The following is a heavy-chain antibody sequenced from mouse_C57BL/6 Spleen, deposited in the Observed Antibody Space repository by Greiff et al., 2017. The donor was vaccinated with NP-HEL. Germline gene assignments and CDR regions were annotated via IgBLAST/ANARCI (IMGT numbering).Heavy chain of an antibody. CDR2: IYPGDGDT. V-gene: IGHV1-82*01. CDR1: GYAFSSSW. Sequence: VQLQQSGPELVKPGASVKISCKASGYAFSSSWMNWVKQRPGKGLEWIGRIYPGDGDTNYNGKFKGKATLTADNSSSTAYMQLSSLTSEDSAVYFCARPYYGSSYEESYYFDYWGQGTTLTVSS. J-gene: IGHJ2*01. CDR3: ARPYYGSSYEESYYFDY. D-gene: IGHD1-1*01.